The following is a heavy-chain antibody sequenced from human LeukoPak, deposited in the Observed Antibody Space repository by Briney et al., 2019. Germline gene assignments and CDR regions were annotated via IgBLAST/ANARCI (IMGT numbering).Heavy chain of an antibody. J-gene: IGHJ6*03. CDR2: ISSSGSTI. Sequence: GGSLRLSCAASGFTFSDYYMSWIRQAPGKGLEWVSYISSSGSTIYYADSVKGRFTISRDNAKNSLYLQMNSLRAEDTAVYYCARVYDSSASYYYYYMDVWGKGTTVTISS. CDR3: ARVYDSSASYYYYYMDV. D-gene: IGHD3-22*01. V-gene: IGHV3-11*01. CDR1: GFTFSDYY.